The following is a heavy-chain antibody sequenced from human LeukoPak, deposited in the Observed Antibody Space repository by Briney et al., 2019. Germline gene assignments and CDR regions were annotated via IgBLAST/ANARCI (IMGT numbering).Heavy chain of an antibody. V-gene: IGHV4-59*12. J-gene: IGHJ4*02. Sequence: PSETLSLTCTVSGGSISTYYWSWIRQPPGKGLEWIGYIYYSGSTNYNPSLKSRVTISVDTSKNQFSLKLSSVTAADTAVHYCARGLPMIVVRWGAIDYWGQGTLVTVSS. CDR3: ARGLPMIVVRWGAIDY. CDR2: IYYSGST. D-gene: IGHD3-22*01. CDR1: GGSISTYY.